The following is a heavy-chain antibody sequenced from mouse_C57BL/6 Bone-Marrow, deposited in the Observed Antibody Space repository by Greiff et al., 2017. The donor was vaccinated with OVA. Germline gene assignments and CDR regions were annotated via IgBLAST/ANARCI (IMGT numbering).Heavy chain of an antibody. J-gene: IGHJ3*01. CDR2: INPSTGGT. CDR1: GYSFTGYY. Sequence: VHVKQSGPELVKPGASVKISCKASGYSFTGYYMNWVKQSPEKSLEWIGEINPSTGGTTYNQKFKAKATLTVDKSSSTAYMQLKSLTSEDSAVYYCAPYRFAYWGQGTLVTVSA. D-gene: IGHD2-10*01. V-gene: IGHV1-42*01. CDR3: APYRFAY.